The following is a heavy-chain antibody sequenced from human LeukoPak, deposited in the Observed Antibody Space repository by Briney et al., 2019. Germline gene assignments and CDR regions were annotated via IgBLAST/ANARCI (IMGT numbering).Heavy chain of an antibody. J-gene: IGHJ4*02. Sequence: SETLSLTCTVSGGSISSYYWSWIRQPPGKGLEWIGYIYYSGSTNYNPSLKSRVTISADTSKNQFSLKLSSVTAADTAVYYCARDPGYCSGGSCGNFDYWGQGTLVTVSS. D-gene: IGHD2-15*01. CDR3: ARDPGYCSGGSCGNFDY. CDR2: IYYSGST. V-gene: IGHV4-59*01. CDR1: GGSISSYY.